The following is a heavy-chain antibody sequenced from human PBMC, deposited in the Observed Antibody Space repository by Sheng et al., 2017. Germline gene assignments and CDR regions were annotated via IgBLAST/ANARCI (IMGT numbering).Heavy chain of an antibody. CDR2: IYYSGST. CDR1: GGSISSYY. J-gene: IGHJ5*02. V-gene: IGHV4-59*01. D-gene: IGHD3-3*01. CDR3: ARVELDFWSGYGWFDP. Sequence: QVQLQESGPGLVKPSETLSLTCTVSGGSISSYYWSWIRQPPGKGLEWIGYIYYSGSTNYNPSLKSRVTISVDTSKNQFSLKLSSVTAADTAVYYCARVELDFWSGYGWFDPWGQGTLVTVSS.